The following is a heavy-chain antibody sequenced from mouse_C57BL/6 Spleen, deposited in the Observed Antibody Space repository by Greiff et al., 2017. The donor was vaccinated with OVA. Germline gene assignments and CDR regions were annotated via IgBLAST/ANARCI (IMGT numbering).Heavy chain of an antibody. J-gene: IGHJ3*01. CDR1: GYAFSSSW. V-gene: IGHV1-82*01. CDR2: IYPGDGDT. CDR3: AREDPWFAY. Sequence: VMLVESGPELVKPGASVKISCKASGYAFSSSWMNWVKQRPGKGLEWIGRIYPGDGDTNYNGKFKGKATLTADKSSSTAYMQLSSLTSEDSAVYFCAREDPWFAYWGQGTLVTVSA.